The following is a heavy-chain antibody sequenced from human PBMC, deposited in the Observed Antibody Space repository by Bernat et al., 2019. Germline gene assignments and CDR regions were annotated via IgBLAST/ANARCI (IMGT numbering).Heavy chain of an antibody. CDR2: ISSSSSYI. CDR1: GFTFSSYS. D-gene: IGHD3-10*01. J-gene: IGHJ6*03. CDR3: ARDSTNMVQGVPGDYYYYYMDV. V-gene: IGHV3-21*05. Sequence: EVQLVESGGGLVKPGGSLRLSCAASGFTFSSYSMNWVRPAPGKGLRWVSYISSSSSYIYYADSVKGRCTISRDNAKNSLYLQMNSLRAEDTAVYYCARDSTNMVQGVPGDYYYYYMDVWGRGTPVTVSS.